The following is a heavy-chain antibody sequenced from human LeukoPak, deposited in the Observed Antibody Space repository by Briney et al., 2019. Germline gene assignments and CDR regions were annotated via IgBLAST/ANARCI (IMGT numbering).Heavy chain of an antibody. CDR1: GFTFSSYG. J-gene: IGHJ6*02. V-gene: IGHV3-48*03. D-gene: IGHD2-2*03. CDR2: ISIIGRTI. Sequence: PVGSLRLSCAASGFTFSSYGFNWGRQAPGRGRGWVSYISIIGRTIFYADSVKGRFTISRDNAKNSLYLKMNSLRAEDTAVYHCARGDGYCSSTSCYAGTSYGLDVWGQGTTVTVSS. CDR3: ARGDGYCSSTSCYAGTSYGLDV.